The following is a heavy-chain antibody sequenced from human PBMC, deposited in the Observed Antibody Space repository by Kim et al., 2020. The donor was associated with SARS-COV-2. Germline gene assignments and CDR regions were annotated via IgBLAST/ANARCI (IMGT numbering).Heavy chain of an antibody. Sequence: ASVKVSCNASGYTFTSYVMNWVRQAPGQGLEWMGWINTNTGNPMYAQGFTGRFVFSLDTSVSTAYLQISSLKAEDTAVYYCASLGATRGKNFDYWGQGTLVTVSS. CDR2: INTNTGNP. J-gene: IGHJ4*02. CDR1: GYTFTSYV. V-gene: IGHV7-4-1*02. CDR3: ASLGATRGKNFDY.